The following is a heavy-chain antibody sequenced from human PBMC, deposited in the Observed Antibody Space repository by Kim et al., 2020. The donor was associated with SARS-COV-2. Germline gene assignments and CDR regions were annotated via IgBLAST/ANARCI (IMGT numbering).Heavy chain of an antibody. Sequence: ASVKVSCKVSGFTLTDLSMHWVRQAVGKGLEWMGGFDPEDGETIYAQKFQGRVTMTEDTSTDTAYMELSSPRSEDTAVYYCATAGFYYDSSGFYHAFDIWGQGTMVTVSS. D-gene: IGHD3-22*01. CDR1: GFTLTDLS. V-gene: IGHV1-24*01. J-gene: IGHJ3*02. CDR3: ATAGFYYDSSGFYHAFDI. CDR2: FDPEDGET.